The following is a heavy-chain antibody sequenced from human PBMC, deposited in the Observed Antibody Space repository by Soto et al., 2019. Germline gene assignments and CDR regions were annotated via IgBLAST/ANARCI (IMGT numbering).Heavy chain of an antibody. CDR3: ARYSLSSGWYGGDAFDI. D-gene: IGHD6-19*01. CDR1: GFTFSSYW. V-gene: IGHV3-7*01. Sequence: EVQLVESGGGLVQPGGSLRLSCAASGFTFSSYWMSWVRQAPGKGLEWVANIKQDGSEKYYVDSVKGRFTISRDNAKNSLYLQMNSLRAEDTAVYYCARYSLSSGWYGGDAFDIWGQGTMVTVSS. J-gene: IGHJ3*02. CDR2: IKQDGSEK.